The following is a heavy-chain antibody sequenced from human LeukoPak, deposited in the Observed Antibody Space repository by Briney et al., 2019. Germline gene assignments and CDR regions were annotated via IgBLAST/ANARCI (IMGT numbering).Heavy chain of an antibody. J-gene: IGHJ2*01. V-gene: IGHV3-7*01. CDR1: GFTISAYW. CDR3: ASGQGWHFDL. Sequence: GGSLRLSCAASGFTISAYWMIWVRHAPGKGLECVANIKPDGREKNYVDSVKGRFTVSRDNSRNSLFLQMNNLRAEDTAVYYCASGQGWHFDLWGRGTLVTVSS. CDR2: IKPDGREK.